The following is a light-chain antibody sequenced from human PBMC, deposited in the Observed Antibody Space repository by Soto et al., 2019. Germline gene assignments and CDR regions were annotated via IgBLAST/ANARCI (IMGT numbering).Light chain of an antibody. J-gene: IGLJ2*01. Sequence: QPVLTQPPSASASLGASVTLTCTLSSGYSNYKVDWYQQRPGKGPRFVMRVGTGGIVGSKGDGIPDRFSVLGSGLNRYLTIKNIQXEDESDYHCGADHGSGSNFVVFGGGTQLTVL. CDR2: VGTGGIVG. CDR1: SGYSNYK. CDR3: GADHGSGSNFVV. V-gene: IGLV9-49*01.